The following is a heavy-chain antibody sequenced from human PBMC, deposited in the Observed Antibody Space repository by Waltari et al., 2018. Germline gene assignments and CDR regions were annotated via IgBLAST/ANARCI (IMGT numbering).Heavy chain of an antibody. J-gene: IGHJ6*02. D-gene: IGHD2-21*02. Sequence: LHESGPGEVKLSETLSLTCSVSGASTSTSYWAWVRQTPGKGLQWIGSVLYSEPVTFYNPSLRSRVAISADTSRNEVSLTLTSVTAADTAIYFCARSISVTDYGMDVWGQGTNVTVSS. CDR3: ARSISVTDYGMDV. V-gene: IGHV4-39*01. CDR2: VLYSEPVT. CDR1: GASTSTSY.